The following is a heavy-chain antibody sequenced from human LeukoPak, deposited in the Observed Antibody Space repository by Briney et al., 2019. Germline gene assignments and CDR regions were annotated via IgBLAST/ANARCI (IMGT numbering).Heavy chain of an antibody. CDR3: ARGMSAAD. D-gene: IGHD6-25*01. J-gene: IGHJ4*02. Sequence: GGSLRLSCAPSGFTLSCCWMTWVRQVPGKGAEWVANIKQDGSEQHYVDSVKGRFTISRDNAKNSVYLQMNSLRAEDTAVCYCARGMSAADWGRGSMAGVSS. CDR1: GFTLSCCW. V-gene: IGHV3-7*01. CDR2: IKQDGSEQ.